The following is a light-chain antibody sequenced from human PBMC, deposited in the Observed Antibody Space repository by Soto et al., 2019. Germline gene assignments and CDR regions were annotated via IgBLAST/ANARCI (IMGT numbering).Light chain of an antibody. CDR2: GNT. CDR3: QSYDSSLSGSGVV. CDR1: SSNIGAHYD. Sequence: QAVVTQPPSVSGAPGQRVTISCTGSSSNIGAHYDVHWYQQFPGTAPKLLIYGNTNRPSGVPDRFSGSKSATSASLAITGLQAEDEADYYCQSYDSSLSGSGVVFGGGTKLTVL. V-gene: IGLV1-40*01. J-gene: IGLJ2*01.